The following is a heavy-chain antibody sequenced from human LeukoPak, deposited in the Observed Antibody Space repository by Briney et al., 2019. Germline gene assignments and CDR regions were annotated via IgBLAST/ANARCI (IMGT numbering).Heavy chain of an antibody. V-gene: IGHV3-15*07. J-gene: IGHJ4*02. CDR1: GFIFSTAW. D-gene: IGHD3/OR15-3a*01. Sequence: PGGSLRLSCEASGFIFSTAWMNWVRQAPGKGPEWVGRIKSKKNGGTADHAAPVKGRFTMSRDDPKGTLYLQMNSLQTDDTAVYYCTTGWTSTAHDGYWGQGTLVTVSS. CDR3: TTGWTSTAHDGY. CDR2: IKSKKNGGTA.